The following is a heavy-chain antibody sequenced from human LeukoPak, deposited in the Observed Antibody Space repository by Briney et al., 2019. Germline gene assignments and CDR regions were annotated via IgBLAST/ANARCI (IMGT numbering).Heavy chain of an antibody. J-gene: IGHJ4*02. Sequence: ASVKVSCKASGYTFTGYYIHWVRQAPGQGLEWTGWINPNSGGANYAQKFQGRVTMTRDTSISAAYMDLHSLRSDDTAVYFCARDKSLADPYFFDYWGQGTLVTDCS. CDR3: ARDKSLADPYFFDY. CDR2: INPNSGGA. CDR1: GYTFTGYY. V-gene: IGHV1-2*02.